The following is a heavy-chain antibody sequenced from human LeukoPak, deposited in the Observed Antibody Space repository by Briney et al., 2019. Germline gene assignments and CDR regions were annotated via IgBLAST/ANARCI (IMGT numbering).Heavy chain of an antibody. CDR3: AKGYCSSTSCHADY. D-gene: IGHD2-2*01. V-gene: IGHV3-9*01. CDR2: ISWNRGSI. CDR1: GFTFHDYA. J-gene: IGHJ4*02. Sequence: PGGSLRLSCAASGFTFHDYAMHWIRQAPGKGLGWVSGISWNRGSIGYAASVKGRFTISRDDAKMSLYLQMNSLRAEDTALYYCAKGYCSSTSCHADYWGQGTLVTASS.